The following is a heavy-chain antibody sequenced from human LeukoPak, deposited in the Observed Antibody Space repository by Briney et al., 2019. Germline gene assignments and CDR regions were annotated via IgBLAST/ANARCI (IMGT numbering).Heavy chain of an antibody. J-gene: IGHJ4*02. CDR1: GFTFDDYA. CDR2: ISWNSGSI. CDR3: AKDLGGADY. Sequence: GGSLRLSCAASGFTFDDYAMHWVRQAPGKGLEWVSGISWNSGSIGYADSVKGRFTISRDNAKNSLYLQMNSLRAEDTALYYCAKDLGGADYWGQGTLVTVSS. V-gene: IGHV3-9*01. D-gene: IGHD3-10*01.